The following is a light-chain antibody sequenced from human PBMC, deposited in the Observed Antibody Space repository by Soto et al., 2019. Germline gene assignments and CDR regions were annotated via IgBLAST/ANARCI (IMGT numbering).Light chain of an antibody. V-gene: IGKV3-15*01. CDR2: DAS. Sequence: EIVMTQSPATLSVSPGERATLSCRASQSVSSNLAWYQQKPGLAPRLLIYDASTRATGIPARFSGSGSGTYFTLTINILQSEDFAVYYCQQYYNWPRFTFGTGTNVHIK. CDR3: QQYYNWPRFT. CDR1: QSVSSN. J-gene: IGKJ3*01.